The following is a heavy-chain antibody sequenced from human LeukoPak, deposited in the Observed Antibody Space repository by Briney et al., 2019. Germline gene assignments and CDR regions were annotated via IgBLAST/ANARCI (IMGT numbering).Heavy chain of an antibody. CDR1: GFTFSTYS. V-gene: IGHV3-48*02. CDR3: ARVAEIQLWLRSAFDY. J-gene: IGHJ4*02. D-gene: IGHD5-18*01. CDR2: ISTGSSTI. Sequence: GGSLRLSCAASGFTFSTYSMNWVRQAPGKGLEWVSYISTGSSTIYYADSVKGRFTISRDNAKNSLYLQMNSLRDEDTAVYYCARVAEIQLWLRSAFDYWGQGTLVTVSS.